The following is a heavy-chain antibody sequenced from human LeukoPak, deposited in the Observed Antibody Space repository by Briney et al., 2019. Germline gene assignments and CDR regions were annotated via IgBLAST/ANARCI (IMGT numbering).Heavy chain of an antibody. Sequence: SQTLSLTCAISGDSVSSNSVTWNWIRQSPSRGLEWLGRTYYRSTWYNDYAVSVRGRITVNPDTSKNQFSLHLNSVTPEDTAVYYCARRLTQYDCFDPWGPGSPGHRLL. CDR2: TYYRSTWYN. CDR1: GDSVSSNSVT. CDR3: ARRLTQYDCFDP. D-gene: IGHD2-2*01. V-gene: IGHV6-1*01. J-gene: IGHJ5*02.